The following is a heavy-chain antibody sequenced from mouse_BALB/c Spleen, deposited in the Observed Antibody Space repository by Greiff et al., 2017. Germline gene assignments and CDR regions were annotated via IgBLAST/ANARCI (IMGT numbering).Heavy chain of an antibody. CDR2: ISSGGGST. J-gene: IGHJ2*01. Sequence: EVQRVESGGGLVKPGGSLKLSCAASGFAFSSYDMSWVRQTPEKRLEWVAYISSGGGSTYYPDTVKGRFTISRDNAKNTLYLQMSSLKSEDTAMYYCARQRNGNYYFDYWGQGTTLTVSS. D-gene: IGHD2-1*01. CDR1: GFAFSSYD. V-gene: IGHV5-12-1*01. CDR3: ARQRNGNYYFDY.